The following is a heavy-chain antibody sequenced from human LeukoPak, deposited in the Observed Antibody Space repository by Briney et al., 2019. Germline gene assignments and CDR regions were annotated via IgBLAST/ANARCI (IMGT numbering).Heavy chain of an antibody. J-gene: IGHJ4*02. CDR1: GFTFSTYG. Sequence: GASLRLSCAASGFTFSTYGMNWVRQAPGRGLEWVSGITSSGGTTYYANSVMGRFTVSRDNSKNTLYLQMNSLRAEDTAIYYCARTTSGSYGYWGQGTLVTVSS. CDR2: ITSSGGTT. CDR3: ARTTSGSYGY. D-gene: IGHD1-26*01. V-gene: IGHV3-23*01.